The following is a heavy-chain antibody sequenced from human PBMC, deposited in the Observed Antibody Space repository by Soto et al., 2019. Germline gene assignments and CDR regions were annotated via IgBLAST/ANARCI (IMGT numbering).Heavy chain of an antibody. J-gene: IGHJ5*02. D-gene: IGHD3-10*01. CDR1: GFTFKIFD. CDR3: ARGRSNSYDSTPPPRFDP. Sequence: EVQLEESGGGLVQPGGSLRLSCVTSGFTFKIFDIHWVRQTPRGGLEWVSGVGTLQDTYYTQSGRGRFTISRENARNSVYLQMNNLRAEDTGLYYCARGRSNSYDSTPPPRFDPWGQGTLVTVSS. CDR2: VGTLQDT. V-gene: IGHV3-13*01.